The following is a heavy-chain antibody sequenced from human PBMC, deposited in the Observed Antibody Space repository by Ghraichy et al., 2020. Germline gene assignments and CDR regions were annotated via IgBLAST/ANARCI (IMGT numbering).Heavy chain of an antibody. V-gene: IGHV3-30*02. CDR2: IRYDGSNK. CDR3: AKDRDIVVVPAALNFDY. Sequence: GGSLRLSCAASGFTFSSYGMHWVRQAPGKGLEWVSFIRYDGSNKYYVDSVKGRFTISRDNSKNTLYLQMNSLRAEDTAVYYCAKDRDIVVVPAALNFDYWGQGTRGTVAS. CDR1: GFTFSSYG. J-gene: IGHJ4*02. D-gene: IGHD2-2*01.